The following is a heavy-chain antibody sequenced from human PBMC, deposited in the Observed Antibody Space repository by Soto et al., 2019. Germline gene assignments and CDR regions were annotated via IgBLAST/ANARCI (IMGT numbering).Heavy chain of an antibody. J-gene: IGHJ5*02. V-gene: IGHV3-66*01. Sequence: EVQLVESGGNLVQPGGSLRISCAASGFTVSTEYMSWVRQAPGKGLEWVSIIHGGGGTFYADSVKGRCTISRDKSKNTGYRQMNNLRVDDTAVYYCARDPTDYPVNWFDPWGQGTLVTVSS. CDR2: IHGGGGT. CDR1: GFTVSTEY. D-gene: IGHD4-17*01. CDR3: ARDPTDYPVNWFDP.